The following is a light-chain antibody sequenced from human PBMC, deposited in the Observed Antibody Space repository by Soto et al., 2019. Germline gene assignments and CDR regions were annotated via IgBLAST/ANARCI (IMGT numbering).Light chain of an antibody. Sequence: PGERATLSCRASQSVTSSYLAWYQQKPGQAPRLLIFGASNRATGIPDRFSGSVSGTDFTLTINGLKPEDFAVYSCHQYGASPRTFGQGTKVEIK. CDR1: QSVTSSY. V-gene: IGKV3-20*01. CDR3: HQYGASPRT. CDR2: GAS. J-gene: IGKJ1*01.